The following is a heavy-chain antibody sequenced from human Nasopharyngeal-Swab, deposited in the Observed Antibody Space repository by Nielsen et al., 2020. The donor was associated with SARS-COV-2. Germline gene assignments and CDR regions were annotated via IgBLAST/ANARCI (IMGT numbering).Heavy chain of an antibody. CDR2: ISSSGTPI. CDR1: GFTFSDFY. J-gene: IGHJ4*02. Sequence: SLKISCAASGFTFSDFYMSWIRQAPGKGLEWLSYISSSGTPIHYADSVTGRFTISRDNAKNSLYLQMNSLTAEDTAVYYCATRARDSSWYQIDYWGQGTLVTVSS. V-gene: IGHV3-11*01. D-gene: IGHD6-13*01. CDR3: ATRARDSSWYQIDY.